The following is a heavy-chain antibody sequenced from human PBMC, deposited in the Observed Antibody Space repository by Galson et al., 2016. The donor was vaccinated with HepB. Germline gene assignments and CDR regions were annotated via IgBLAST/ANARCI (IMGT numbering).Heavy chain of an antibody. CDR1: GDSINSYF. Sequence: SETLSLTCSVSGDSINSYFWTWIRQPPGKGLEYVGYIYSSGRTSYNPSLMSRVTISVDTSKSQLSLKLNSVTAADTAVYYCARVKTTIRAESYYFDFWGQGTLVTVSS. CDR2: IYSSGRT. CDR3: ARVKTTIRAESYYFDF. D-gene: IGHD5-24*01. J-gene: IGHJ4*02. V-gene: IGHV4-59*01.